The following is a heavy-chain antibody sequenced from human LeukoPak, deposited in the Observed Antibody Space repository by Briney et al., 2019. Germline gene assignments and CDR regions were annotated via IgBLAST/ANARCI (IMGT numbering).Heavy chain of an antibody. Sequence: GGSLRLSCAASGFTLSNYDMNWVRQAPGKGLEWVSSISTSSRYIYYKDSVRGRFTISRDDAKDSLYLEMNSLRAEDTAVYYCARADCSSSTCYLRRSWFDPWGQGTLVTVSS. CDR1: GFTLSNYD. CDR3: ARADCSSSTCYLRRSWFDP. D-gene: IGHD2-2*01. V-gene: IGHV3-21*01. CDR2: ISTSSRYI. J-gene: IGHJ5*02.